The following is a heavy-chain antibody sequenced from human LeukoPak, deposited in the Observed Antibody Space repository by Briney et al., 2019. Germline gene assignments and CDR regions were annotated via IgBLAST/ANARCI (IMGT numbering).Heavy chain of an antibody. CDR1: GFTLSSYS. Sequence: GGSQRPSCAASGFTLSSYSMNWVRQAPGKGLEWLSYISSTSSAIYYADSLKGRFTISRDNAKNSLYLQMDSLRAEDTAVYYCARVIGSYGDSAYWGQGTLVTVSS. V-gene: IGHV3-48*04. D-gene: IGHD3-16*01. CDR3: ARVIGSYGDSAY. J-gene: IGHJ4*02. CDR2: ISSTSSAI.